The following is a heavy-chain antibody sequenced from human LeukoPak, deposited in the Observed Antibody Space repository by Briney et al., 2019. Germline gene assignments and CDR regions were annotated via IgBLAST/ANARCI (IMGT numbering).Heavy chain of an antibody. CDR3: SRGLDSRKLGY. CDR2: IHPSGML. J-gene: IGHJ4*02. Sequence: PSETLSLTCTPSGASFNSDDQCWNWIRQSPGKGLEWIGSIHPSGMLYNNPSLESRVTMSRDTSKNQFSLNLNSVTAADTAVYFCSRGLDSRKLGYWGQGTLVTVSS. V-gene: IGHV4-31*03. D-gene: IGHD3-22*01. CDR1: GASFNSDDQC.